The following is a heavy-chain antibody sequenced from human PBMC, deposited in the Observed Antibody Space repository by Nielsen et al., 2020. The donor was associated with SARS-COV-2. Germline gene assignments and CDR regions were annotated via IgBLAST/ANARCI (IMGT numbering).Heavy chain of an antibody. Sequence: SETLSLTCAVSGGSISSSNWWSWVRQPPGKGLEWIGEIYHSGSTNYNPSLKSRVTISVDKSKNQFSLKLSSVTAADTAVYYCARLLVGATLGDAFDIWGQGTMVTVSS. CDR2: IYHSGST. D-gene: IGHD1-26*01. V-gene: IGHV4-4*02. CDR1: GGSISSSNW. CDR3: ARLLVGATLGDAFDI. J-gene: IGHJ3*02.